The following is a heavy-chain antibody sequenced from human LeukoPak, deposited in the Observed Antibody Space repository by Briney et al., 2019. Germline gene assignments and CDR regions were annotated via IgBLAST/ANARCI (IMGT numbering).Heavy chain of an antibody. CDR3: ARAEGYAQTSYYYGMDV. D-gene: IGHD5-18*01. Sequence: ASVNVSCKASGYTFTSYDINWVRQATGQGLEWMGWMNPNSGNTGYARKFQGRVTMTRNTSISTAYMELSSLRSEDTAVYYCARAEGYAQTSYYYGMDVWGQGTTVTVSS. CDR1: GYTFTSYD. J-gene: IGHJ6*02. V-gene: IGHV1-8*01. CDR2: MNPNSGNT.